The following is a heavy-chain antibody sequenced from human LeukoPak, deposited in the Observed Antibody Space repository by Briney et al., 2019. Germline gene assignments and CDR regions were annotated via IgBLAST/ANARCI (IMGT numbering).Heavy chain of an antibody. CDR3: ARDLFGGRGPFDY. V-gene: IGHV3-30*04. Sequence: PGRSLRLSCAASGFTFSSFALHWVRQAPGKGLEWVAVISYDGSNNYYADSVKGRFSVSRDKSKNTLSLQMNSLRVEDTAVYYCARDLFGGRGPFDYWGQGTLVTVSS. CDR2: ISYDGSNN. D-gene: IGHD4-23*01. CDR1: GFTFSSFA. J-gene: IGHJ4*02.